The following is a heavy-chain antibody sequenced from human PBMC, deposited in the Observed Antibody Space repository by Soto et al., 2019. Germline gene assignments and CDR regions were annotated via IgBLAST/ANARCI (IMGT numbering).Heavy chain of an antibody. Sequence: PGGSLILSCAASGFTLSSYEMNCVRQAPGKGLEWVSYISSSGSTIYYADSVKGRFTISRDNSKNTLYLQMNSLRAEDTAVYYCARDLNCSSPTGTYYYYGMDVWGQGTTVTVSS. V-gene: IGHV3-48*03. CDR1: GFTLSSYE. CDR3: ARDLNCSSPTGTYYYYGMDV. J-gene: IGHJ6*02. CDR2: ISSSGSTI. D-gene: IGHD2-2*01.